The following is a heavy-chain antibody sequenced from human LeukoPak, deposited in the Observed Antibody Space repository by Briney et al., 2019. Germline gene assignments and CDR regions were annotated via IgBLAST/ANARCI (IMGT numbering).Heavy chain of an antibody. CDR1: GFTFSSYS. CDR3: ARDRAYAFDN. D-gene: IGHD3-10*01. V-gene: IGHV3-21*01. J-gene: IGHJ3*02. Sequence: PGGSLRLSCAASGFTFSSYSMNWVRQAPGKGLEWVSSISSSSSYIYYADSVKGRFTISTDNAKNSVYLQMNSLRDEDTAVYYCARDRAYAFDNWGQGTMVTVSS. CDR2: ISSSSSYI.